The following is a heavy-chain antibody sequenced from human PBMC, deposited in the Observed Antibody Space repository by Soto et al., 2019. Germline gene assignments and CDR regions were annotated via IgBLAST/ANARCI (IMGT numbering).Heavy chain of an antibody. CDR2: INHSGST. CDR1: GGSFSGYY. D-gene: IGHD3-3*01. V-gene: IGHV4-34*01. CDR3: ARGRFLEWFKAPRHRNWFDP. Sequence: SETLSLTCAVYGGSFSGYYWSWIRQPPGKGLEWIGEINHSGSTNYNPSLKSRVTISVDTSKNQFSLKLSSVTAADTAVYYCARGRFLEWFKAPRHRNWFDPWGQGTLVTVS. J-gene: IGHJ5*02.